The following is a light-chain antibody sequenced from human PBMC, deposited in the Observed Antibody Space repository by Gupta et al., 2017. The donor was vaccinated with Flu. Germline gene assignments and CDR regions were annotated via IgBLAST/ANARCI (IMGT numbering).Light chain of an antibody. Sequence: ERATLSCRASQSVSSNYLAWYQQKPSQAPRLLIYGASSRASGMPHRFNGSGSGTNFTLTISRLEPEDFAVYYCQQYDTSPLTFGGGTKVEIK. CDR2: GAS. CDR3: QQYDTSPLT. CDR1: QSVSSNY. J-gene: IGKJ4*01. V-gene: IGKV3-20*01.